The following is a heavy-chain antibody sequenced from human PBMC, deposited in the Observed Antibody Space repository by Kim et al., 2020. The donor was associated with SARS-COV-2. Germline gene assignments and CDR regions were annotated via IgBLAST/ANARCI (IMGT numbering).Heavy chain of an antibody. J-gene: IGHJ5*02. Sequence: GGSLRLSCAASGFSVSSNYMNWVRQAPGKGLEWVSLIKSDGSTYYADSVKGRFTISRDNSKNTLYLQMNSLRAEDTAVYYCARDRGGSSWSWVAFDPWGQGTLVTVSS. V-gene: IGHV3-53*01. CDR3: ARDRGGSSWSWVAFDP. CDR1: GFSVSSNY. D-gene: IGHD6-13*01. CDR2: IKSDGST.